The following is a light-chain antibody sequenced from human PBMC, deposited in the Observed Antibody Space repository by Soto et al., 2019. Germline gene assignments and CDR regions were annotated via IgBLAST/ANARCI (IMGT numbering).Light chain of an antibody. CDR2: AAS. Sequence: DIQMTQSPSSLSASIGDRVTITCRASQGIRNSLAWFQQKPGKAPKSLIFAASTLHSGVPSTFSGSGSGTDFTLTITGLQPEHIATYYCLQYESFPRTFGHGTTVEI. CDR3: LQYESFPRT. J-gene: IGKJ1*01. CDR1: QGIRNS. V-gene: IGKV1-16*01.